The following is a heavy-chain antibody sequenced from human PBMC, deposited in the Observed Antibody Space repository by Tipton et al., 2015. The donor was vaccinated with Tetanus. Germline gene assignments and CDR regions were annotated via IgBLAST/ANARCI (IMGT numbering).Heavy chain of an antibody. CDR3: ARGPYVWGSYRYTRLHYFDY. CDR2: INHSGST. V-gene: IGHV4-34*01. J-gene: IGHJ4*02. CDR1: GGSFSGYY. Sequence: TLSLTCAVYGGSFSGYYWSWIRQPPGKGLEWIGEINHSGSTNYNPSLKSRVTISVDTSKNQFSLKLSSVTAADTAVYYCARGPYVWGSYRYTRLHYFDYWGQGTLVTVSS. D-gene: IGHD3-16*02.